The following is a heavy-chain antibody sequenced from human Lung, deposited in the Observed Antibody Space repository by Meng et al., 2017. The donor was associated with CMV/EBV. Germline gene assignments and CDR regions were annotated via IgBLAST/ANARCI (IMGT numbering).Heavy chain of an antibody. D-gene: IGHD5-18*01. J-gene: IGHJ4*02. CDR3: ARRLGGYSYGYIFDY. CDR2: ISSSSSYT. CDR1: GFTFSDYY. V-gene: IGHV3-11*06. Sequence: QVQLVESGGGLVKPGGSLGLSWAASGFTFSDYYMSWIRQAPGKGLEWVSYISSSSSYTNYADSVKGRFTISRDNAKNSLYLQMNSLRAEDTAVYYCARRLGGYSYGYIFDYWGQGTLVTVSS.